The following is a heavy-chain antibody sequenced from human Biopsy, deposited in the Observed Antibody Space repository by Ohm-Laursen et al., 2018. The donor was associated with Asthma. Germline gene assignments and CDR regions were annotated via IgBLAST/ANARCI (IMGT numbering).Heavy chain of an antibody. CDR3: ARVPTTLRYFDL. CDR1: GGSVSSGSYY. D-gene: IGHD2-15*01. V-gene: IGHV4-61*01. J-gene: IGHJ2*01. Sequence: ETLSLTCPVSGGSVSSGSYYWSWIRQPPGKGLAWVSYISYSGSTDYNPSLKSRLTISMDTSKNQLSLKLSSVTAADTAVYYCARVPTTLRYFDLWGRGTLVTVSS. CDR2: ISYSGST.